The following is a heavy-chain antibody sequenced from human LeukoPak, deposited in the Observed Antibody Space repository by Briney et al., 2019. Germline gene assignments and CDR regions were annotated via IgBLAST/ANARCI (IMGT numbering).Heavy chain of an antibody. CDR1: GFTFTKCA. CDR2: ITATGDTA. D-gene: IGHD4-17*01. Sequence: GGSLRLSCVASGFTFTKCAMSWIRQAPGKGLEWVAIITATGDTAYYADSVKGRFTISRDNSKNTLYLQMNSLRAEDTAVYYCATPQTATVTTGLDYWGQGTLVTVSS. V-gene: IGHV3-23*01. J-gene: IGHJ4*02. CDR3: ATPQTATVTTGLDY.